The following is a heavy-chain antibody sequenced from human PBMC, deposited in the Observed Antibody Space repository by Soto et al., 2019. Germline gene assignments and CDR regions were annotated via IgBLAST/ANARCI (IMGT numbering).Heavy chain of an antibody. V-gene: IGHV4-30-4*01. J-gene: IGHJ5*02. CDR2: VYYTGST. CDR3: VRTAREGAVAPHWFDR. D-gene: IGHD2-21*02. Sequence: PSETLSLTSTVSGASIRSTDYYWRWIRQAPGKGLGWIGYVYYTGSTYYNPSLMSRLTISVDTSKNQFSLKLTSVTAAETAVYYCVRTAREGAVAPHWFDRWGQGTQVTVSS. CDR1: GASIRSTDYY.